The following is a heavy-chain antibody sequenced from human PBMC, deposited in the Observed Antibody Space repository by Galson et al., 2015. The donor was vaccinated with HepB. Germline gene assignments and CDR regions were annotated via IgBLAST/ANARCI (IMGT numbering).Heavy chain of an antibody. J-gene: IGHJ4*02. V-gene: IGHV3-66*01. CDR3: ARIRGGP. CDR1: GFSVSRHY. D-gene: IGHD4-23*01. CDR2: IYSGGGT. Sequence: SLRLSCAASGFSVSRHYMTWVRQAPGKGLEWVSVIYSGGGTYYADSVKGRFTISRDDSKNMLYLHMNSLRAEDTAVYYCARIRGGPWGQGTLVTVSS.